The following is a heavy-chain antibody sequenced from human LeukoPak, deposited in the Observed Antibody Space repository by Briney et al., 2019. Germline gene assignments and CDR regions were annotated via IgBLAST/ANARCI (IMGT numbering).Heavy chain of an antibody. Sequence: ASVKVSCKASGYTFTSYDISWVRHATGQGLEWMGGMNPNGGNTGYAQKFQGRVTMTRNTSISTAYMELSSLRSEDTAVYYCARVSRRVAATTLNYWGQGTLVTVSS. CDR1: GYTFTSYD. D-gene: IGHD2-15*01. CDR2: MNPNGGNT. CDR3: ARVSRRVAATTLNY. V-gene: IGHV1-8*01. J-gene: IGHJ4*02.